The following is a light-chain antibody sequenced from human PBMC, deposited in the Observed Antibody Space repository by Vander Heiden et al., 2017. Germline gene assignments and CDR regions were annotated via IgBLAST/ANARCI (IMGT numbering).Light chain of an antibody. CDR3: HHYGMSTHT. V-gene: IGKV3-20*01. J-gene: IGKJ2*01. CDR2: GAS. Sequence: EIVLTQSPGTLSLSPGERATLSCRASQSVSRSYLNWYQQLPGQAPRLLMYGASTRATGISDRFSGSGSGTDFTLTISRLEPEDFAVYFCHHYGMSTHTFGQGTQLEI. CDR1: QSVSRSY.